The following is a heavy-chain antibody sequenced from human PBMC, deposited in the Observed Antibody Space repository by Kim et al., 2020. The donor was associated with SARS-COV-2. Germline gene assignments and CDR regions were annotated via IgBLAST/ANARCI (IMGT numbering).Heavy chain of an antibody. J-gene: IGHJ5*01. CDR1: GGSISSSSYY. V-gene: IGHV4-39*01. D-gene: IGHD2-21*02. CDR2: IHYSGST. CDR3: ARQQHIVVVTAIRFWF. Sequence: SETLSLTCTVSGGSISSSSYYWGWIRQPPGKGLEWIGSIHYSGSTYYNPSLKSRVTISVDTSKNQFSLKLSSVTAADTAVYYCARQQHIVVVTAIRFWF.